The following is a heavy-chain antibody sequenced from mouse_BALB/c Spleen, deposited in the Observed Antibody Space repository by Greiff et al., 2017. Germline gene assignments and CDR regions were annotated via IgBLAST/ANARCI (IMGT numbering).Heavy chain of an antibody. Sequence: VQLKESGGDLVKPGGSLKLSCAASGFTFSSYGMSWVRQTPDKRLEWVATISSGGSYTYYPDSVKGRFTISRDNAKNTLYLQMSSLKSEDTAMYYCASLYDGYYAWFAYWGQGTLVTVSA. CDR1: GFTFSSYG. D-gene: IGHD2-3*01. J-gene: IGHJ3*01. CDR3: ASLYDGYYAWFAY. CDR2: ISSGGSYT. V-gene: IGHV5-6*01.